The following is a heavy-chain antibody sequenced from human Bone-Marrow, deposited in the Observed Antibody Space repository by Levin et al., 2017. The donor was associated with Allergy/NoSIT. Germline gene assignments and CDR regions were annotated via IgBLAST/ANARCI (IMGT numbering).Heavy chain of an antibody. J-gene: IGHJ4*02. D-gene: IGHD6-13*01. CDR3: AKEPPIATSLTGHYFDF. CDR2: ISASSAGT. V-gene: IGHV3-23*01. Sequence: GGSLRLSCVASGFIFSNCPMSWVRQSPGKGLEWVSGISASSAGTYYRDSVKGRFTISRDNSKNTLHLHMNSLRAEDTAVYYCAKEPPIATSLTGHYFDFWGQGSLITVSS. CDR1: GFIFSNCP.